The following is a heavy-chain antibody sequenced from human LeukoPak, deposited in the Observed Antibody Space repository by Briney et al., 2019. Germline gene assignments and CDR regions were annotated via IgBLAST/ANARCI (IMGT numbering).Heavy chain of an antibody. CDR1: GDSISTYY. V-gene: IGHV4-59*01. CDR2: IYYSGSA. CDR3: ARDQGYTYGGGYYFDY. D-gene: IGHD5-18*01. Sequence: KTSETLSLTCTVSGDSISTYYWTWIRQPPGKGLEWIGYIYYSGSANYNPSLKSRVTISLDTSKSQFSLKPSSVTAADTAVCYCARDQGYTYGGGYYFDYWGQGTLVTVSA. J-gene: IGHJ4*02.